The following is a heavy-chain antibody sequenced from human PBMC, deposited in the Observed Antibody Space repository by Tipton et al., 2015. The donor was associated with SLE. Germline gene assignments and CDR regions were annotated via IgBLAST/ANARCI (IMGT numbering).Heavy chain of an antibody. Sequence: GSLRLSCAASGFTFSSYWMSWVRQAPGKGLEWVANIKQDGSEIYYVDSVKGRFSISRDNAKNSLDLQMNSLRAEDTAVYYCARRAMSDSSGGYMDVWGKGTTVTVSS. CDR3: ARRAMSDSSGGYMDV. CDR1: GFTFSSYW. V-gene: IGHV3-7*01. D-gene: IGHD3-22*01. CDR2: IKQDGSEI. J-gene: IGHJ6*03.